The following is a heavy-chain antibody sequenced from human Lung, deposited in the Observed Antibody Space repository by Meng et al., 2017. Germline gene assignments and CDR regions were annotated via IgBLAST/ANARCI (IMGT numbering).Heavy chain of an antibody. CDR3: ARGGVTTDD. V-gene: IGHV3-74*02. D-gene: IGHD4-17*01. J-gene: IGHJ4*02. CDR1: RFTLKTFG. Sequence: VQLIESGGDVVQPGRFLRLSCAASRFTLKTFGMYWVRQAPGKGLEWVSRITGDGSSTIYADSVQGRFTMSRDNAKNTLSLQMNSLRAEDTAVYYCARGGVTTDDWGQGTLVTVSS. CDR2: ITGDGSST.